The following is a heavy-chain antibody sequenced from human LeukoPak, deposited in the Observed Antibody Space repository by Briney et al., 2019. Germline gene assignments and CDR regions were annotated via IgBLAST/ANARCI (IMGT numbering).Heavy chain of an antibody. D-gene: IGHD4-17*01. CDR1: GGSISSYY. V-gene: IGHV4-59*01. Sequence: TSETLSLTCTVSGGSISSYYWRWVRQPPGEGLEWIGYIYYSGSTKYNPSLESRVTMSVDTSKTQFSLKLSSVTAADTAVYYCARTYGDDAFDIWGQGTMVTVSS. CDR2: IYYSGST. J-gene: IGHJ3*02. CDR3: ARTYGDDAFDI.